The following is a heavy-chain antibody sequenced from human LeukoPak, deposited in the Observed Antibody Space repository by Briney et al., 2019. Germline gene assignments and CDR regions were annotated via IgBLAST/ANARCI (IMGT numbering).Heavy chain of an antibody. V-gene: IGHV3-7*01. J-gene: IGHJ4*02. CDR1: GFTFSSYR. CDR3: ARETLGYCSGGSCYAFDY. D-gene: IGHD2-15*01. Sequence: GGSLRLSCAASGFTFSSYRMSWVRQAPGKGLEWVANITQDGSEKYYVDSVKGRFTISRDNAKNSLYLQMNSLRAEDTAVYYCARETLGYCSGGSCYAFDYWGQGTLVTVSS. CDR2: ITQDGSEK.